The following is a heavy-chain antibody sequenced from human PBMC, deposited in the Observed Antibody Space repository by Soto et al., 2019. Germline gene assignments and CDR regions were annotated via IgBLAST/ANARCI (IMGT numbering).Heavy chain of an antibody. CDR2: IYYDGGNK. J-gene: IGHJ4*02. V-gene: IGHV3-33*01. CDR1: GFTFSNYG. CDR3: ARLRSGWLDY. D-gene: IGHD6-19*01. Sequence: GGSLRLSCAASGFTFSNYGMHWVRQAPGKGLEWVAIIYYDGGNKYYTDSVKGRFTISRDNSKNTVYLEMNSLRAGDTAVYYCARLRSGWLDYWGQGTLVTVSS.